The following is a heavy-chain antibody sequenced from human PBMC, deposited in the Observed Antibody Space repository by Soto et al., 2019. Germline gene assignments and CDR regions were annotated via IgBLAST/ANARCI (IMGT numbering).Heavy chain of an antibody. J-gene: IGHJ6*02. Sequence: EVQLVESGGGLVQPGGSLRLSCAASGFTFSNYWMHWVRQAPGKGLVWVSRIKSDGSSTNYADSVKGRFTSSRDNAKNTLYLQLNSLRVEDPAVYYCARGNNGMDVWGQGTTVTVSS. CDR1: GFTFSNYW. CDR2: IKSDGSST. CDR3: ARGNNGMDV. V-gene: IGHV3-74*01.